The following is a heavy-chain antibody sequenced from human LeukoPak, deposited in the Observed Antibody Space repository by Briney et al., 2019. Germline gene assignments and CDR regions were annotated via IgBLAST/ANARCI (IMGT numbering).Heavy chain of an antibody. D-gene: IGHD6-6*01. CDR1: GGTFSSYA. CDR2: IIPIFGTV. CDR3: ARAYSSSPWISWYYFDY. V-gene: IGHV1-69*13. Sequence: SVKVSCKASGGTFSSYAISWVRQAPGQGLEWMGGIIPIFGTVNYAQKFQGRVTITADESTSTAYMELSSLRSEDTAVYYCARAYSSSPWISWYYFDYWGQGTLVTVSS. J-gene: IGHJ4*02.